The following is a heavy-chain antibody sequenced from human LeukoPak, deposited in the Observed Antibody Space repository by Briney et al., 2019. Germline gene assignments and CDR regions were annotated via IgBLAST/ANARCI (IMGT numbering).Heavy chain of an antibody. D-gene: IGHD3-10*01. CDR2: IYYSGST. J-gene: IGHJ5*02. Sequence: SETLSLTWTVSGGSISSYYWSWIRQPSGKGLEWIGYIYYSGSTNYNPSLKSRVTISVDTSKNQFSLKLSSVTAADTAVYYCAKEGLLLFGELFSWFDPWGQGTLVTVSS. V-gene: IGHV4-59*01. CDR3: AKEGLLLFGELFSWFDP. CDR1: GGSISSYY.